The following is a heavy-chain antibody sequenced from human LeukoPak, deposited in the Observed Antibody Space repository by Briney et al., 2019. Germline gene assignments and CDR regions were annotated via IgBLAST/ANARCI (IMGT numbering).Heavy chain of an antibody. D-gene: IGHD1-26*01. V-gene: IGHV3-48*03. CDR1: GFTFRSYE. CDR2: ISSGGSTI. J-gene: IGHJ4*02. CDR3: ASVGIIVGATGPFDY. Sequence: PGGSLRLSCAASGFTFRSYEMNWVRQALEKGLEWGSHISSGGSTIYYADSVKGRFTISRDNPKNSLYLQMNSLRAEDTAVYYCASVGIIVGATGPFDYWGLGTLVTVSS.